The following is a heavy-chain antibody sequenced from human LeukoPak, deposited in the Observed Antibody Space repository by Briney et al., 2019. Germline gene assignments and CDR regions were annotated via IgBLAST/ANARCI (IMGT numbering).Heavy chain of an antibody. CDR1: GYSFTSYW. J-gene: IGHJ6*02. CDR2: IYPGDSDT. V-gene: IGHV5-51*01. D-gene: IGHD3-22*01. Sequence: GESLKISCKGSGYSFTSYWIGWVRQMPGKGLEWMGIIYPGDSDTRYSPSFQGQVTISADKSISTAYLQWSSLKASDTAKYYCARRGVYYDSSGYYYYYGMDVWGQGTTVTVSS. CDR3: ARRGVYYDSSGYYYYYGMDV.